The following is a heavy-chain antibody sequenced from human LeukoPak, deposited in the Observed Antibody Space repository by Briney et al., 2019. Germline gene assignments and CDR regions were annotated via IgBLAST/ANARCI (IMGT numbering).Heavy chain of an antibody. CDR3: ASLDDSRAYHWGGDAFDI. Sequence: GGSLRLSCAASGFTFSSYSMNWVRQAPGKGLEWGSYISSSSSTIYYADSVKGRFTISRDNAKNSLYLQMNSLRAEDTGVYYCASLDDSRAYHWGGDAFDIWGQGTMVTVSS. J-gene: IGHJ3*02. D-gene: IGHD3-22*01. CDR1: GFTFSSYS. V-gene: IGHV3-48*01. CDR2: ISSSSSTI.